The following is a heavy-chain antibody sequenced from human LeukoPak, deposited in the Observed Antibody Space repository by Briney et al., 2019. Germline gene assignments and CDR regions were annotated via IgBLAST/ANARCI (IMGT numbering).Heavy chain of an antibody. CDR2: IRSKAYGGTT. Sequence: GGSLRLSCTASGFTFGDYAMSWVRQAPGKGLEWVGFIRSKAYGGTTEYAASVKGRFTISRGDSKSIAYLQMNSLKTEDTAVYYCTRSAGYSSGWYHDYWGQGTLVTVSS. CDR3: TRSAGYSSGWYHDY. J-gene: IGHJ4*02. V-gene: IGHV3-49*04. D-gene: IGHD6-19*01. CDR1: GFTFGDYA.